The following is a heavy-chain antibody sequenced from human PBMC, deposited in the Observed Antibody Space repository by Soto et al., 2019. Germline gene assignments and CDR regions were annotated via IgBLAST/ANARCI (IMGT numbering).Heavy chain of an antibody. Sequence: ASVKVSCKASGYTFTGYYMHWVRQAPGQGLEWMGWINPNSGGTNYAQKFQGWVTMTRDTSISTAYMELSRLRSDDTAVYYCARVGTGSGWDGGDYYGMDVWGQGTTVTVSS. CDR2: INPNSGGT. V-gene: IGHV1-2*04. CDR3: ARVGTGSGWDGGDYYGMDV. D-gene: IGHD6-19*01. CDR1: GYTFTGYY. J-gene: IGHJ6*02.